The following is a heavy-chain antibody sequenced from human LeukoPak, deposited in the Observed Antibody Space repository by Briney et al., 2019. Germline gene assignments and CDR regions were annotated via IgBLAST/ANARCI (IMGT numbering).Heavy chain of an antibody. Sequence: SETLSLTCTVSGFSVTTDSYCWGWIRQPPGKGLEWIGYDYCGGNTNYDPSLKRRVTISVDTSKNQFSLTLTSVTAADTAVYFCARDHFGSLDSWGQGILVTVSS. CDR3: ARDHFGSLDS. V-gene: IGHV4-61*01. CDR2: DYCGGNT. CDR1: GFSVTTDSYC. J-gene: IGHJ4*02. D-gene: IGHD3-10*01.